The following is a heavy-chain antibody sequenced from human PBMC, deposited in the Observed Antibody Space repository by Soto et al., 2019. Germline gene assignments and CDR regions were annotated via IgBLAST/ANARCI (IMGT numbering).Heavy chain of an antibody. CDR2: IYYSGST. J-gene: IGHJ4*02. Sequence: QLQLQESGPGLVKPSETLSLTCTVSGGSISSSSYYWGWIRQPPGKGLEWIGSIYYSGSTYYNPSLKRRVTISVDTSKNQFSLKLSSVTAADTAVYYCARQAGRMITFGGVIVDYWGQGTLVTVSS. D-gene: IGHD3-16*02. V-gene: IGHV4-39*01. CDR3: ARQAGRMITFGGVIVDY. CDR1: GGSISSSSYY.